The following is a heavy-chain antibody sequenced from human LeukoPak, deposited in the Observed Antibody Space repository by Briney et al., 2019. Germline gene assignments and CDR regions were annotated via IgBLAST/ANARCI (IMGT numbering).Heavy chain of an antibody. D-gene: IGHD3-3*01. V-gene: IGHV5-51*01. J-gene: IGHJ4*02. CDR3: ATSVYDFWSGYPRSPPDY. CDR1: GYRFSSYW. CDR2: IYPGDSDT. Sequence: GESLKISCKGSGYRFSSYWIGWVRQMPGKGLEWMGIIYPGDSDTRYSPSFQGQVTISVDKSISTAYLQWSSLKASDTAMYYCATSVYDFWSGYPRSPPDYWGQGTLVTVSS.